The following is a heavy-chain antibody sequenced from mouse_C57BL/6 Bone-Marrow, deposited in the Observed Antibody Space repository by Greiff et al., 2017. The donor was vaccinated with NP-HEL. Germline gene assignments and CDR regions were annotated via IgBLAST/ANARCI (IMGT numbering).Heavy chain of an antibody. CDR3: AIYSNYNY. V-gene: IGHV3-6*01. CDR1: GYSITSGYY. D-gene: IGHD2-5*01. Sequence: EVKLMESGPGLVKPSQSLSLTCSVTGYSITSGYYWNWIRQFPGNKLEWMGYISYDGSNNYNPSLKSRISITRDTSKNQFFLKLNSVTTEDTATYYCAIYSNYNYWGQGTTLTVSS. J-gene: IGHJ2*01. CDR2: ISYDGSN.